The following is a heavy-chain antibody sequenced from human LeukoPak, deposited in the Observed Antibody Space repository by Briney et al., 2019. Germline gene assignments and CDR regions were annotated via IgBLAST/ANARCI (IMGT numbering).Heavy chain of an antibody. CDR2: IDPKSGGP. J-gene: IGHJ3*01. CDR1: VYTFRDYY. Sequence: GASVKVSCKASVYTFRDYYMHWVRQAPGQGLEWMGWIDPKSGGPNYAQKFQGRVTLTSDTSISTSYMELSRLTSDDTAVYYCARGGFHHGFDFWGQGTVVTVSS. V-gene: IGHV1-2*02. CDR3: ARGGFHHGFDF.